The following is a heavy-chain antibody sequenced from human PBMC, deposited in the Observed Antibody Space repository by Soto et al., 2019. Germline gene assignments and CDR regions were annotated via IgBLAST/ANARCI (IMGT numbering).Heavy chain of an antibody. Sequence: GSLRLSCAASGFTFSTYAMSWVRQAPGAGLEWISAISNSGYDTYYADSVNGRFIISRDNSKNTLHLQMNSLRAEDTAVYYCAKEEFTVVGAVIIFVSVDSWGQGTPVTVSS. CDR1: GFTFSTYA. CDR2: ISNSGYDT. V-gene: IGHV3-23*01. CDR3: AKEEFTVVGAVIIFVSVDS. D-gene: IGHD3-10*01. J-gene: IGHJ4*02.